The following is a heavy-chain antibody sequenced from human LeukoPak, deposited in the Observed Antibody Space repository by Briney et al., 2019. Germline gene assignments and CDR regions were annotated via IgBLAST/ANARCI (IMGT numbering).Heavy chain of an antibody. CDR1: GGSISSSSYY. J-gene: IGHJ3*01. Sequence: SETLSLTCTVSGGSISSSSYYWGWIRQPPGKGLEWIGCIYYRGSTYYNPSLKSRVTISVDTSKNQVSLKLSSVTAADTAMYYCARDLHIRSAWTDAFAFWGQGTMVTVSS. CDR2: IYYRGST. D-gene: IGHD6-19*01. V-gene: IGHV4-39*07. CDR3: ARDLHIRSAWTDAFAF.